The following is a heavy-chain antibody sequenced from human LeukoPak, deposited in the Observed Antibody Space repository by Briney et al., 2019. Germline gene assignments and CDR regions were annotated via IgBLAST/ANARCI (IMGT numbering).Heavy chain of an antibody. CDR2: ISYDGSNK. V-gene: IGHV3-30-3*01. CDR3: ASGYCSSTSCYPYYYGMDV. D-gene: IGHD2-2*03. Sequence: QPGGSLRLSCAASGFTFSSYAMHWVRQAPGKGLEWVAVISYDGSNKYYADSVKGRFTISRDNSKNTLYLQLNSLRAEDTAVYYCASGYCSSTSCYPYYYGMDVWGKGTTVTVSS. J-gene: IGHJ6*04. CDR1: GFTFSSYA.